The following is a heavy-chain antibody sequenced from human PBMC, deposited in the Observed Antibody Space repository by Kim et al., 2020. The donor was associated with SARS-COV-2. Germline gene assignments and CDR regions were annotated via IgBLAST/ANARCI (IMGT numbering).Heavy chain of an antibody. Sequence: GGSLRLSCAASGFTFSSCAMSWVRQAPGKGLEWVSAISGSGGSTYYADSVKGRFTISRDNSKNTLYLQMNSLRAEDTAVYYCAKDREVGATHLADYWGQGTLVTVSS. CDR3: AKDREVGATHLADY. CDR2: ISGSGGST. V-gene: IGHV3-23*01. CDR1: GFTFSSCA. D-gene: IGHD1-26*01. J-gene: IGHJ4*02.